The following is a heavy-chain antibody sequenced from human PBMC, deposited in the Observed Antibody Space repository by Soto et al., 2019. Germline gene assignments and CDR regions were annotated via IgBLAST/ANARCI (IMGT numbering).Heavy chain of an antibody. CDR1: GFSLSTSGVG. V-gene: IGHV2-5*02. Sequence: QITLKESGPPLVKPTQTLTLTCTFSGFSLSTSGVGVGWIRQPPGKALEWLALIYWDDDKRYSPSLKSRLTTTKDTSKTQVLITMTNMDPVDTATYYCAHRSLWFGELFPFDIWGQGTMVTVSS. CDR3: AHRSLWFGELFPFDI. CDR2: IYWDDDK. D-gene: IGHD3-10*01. J-gene: IGHJ3*02.